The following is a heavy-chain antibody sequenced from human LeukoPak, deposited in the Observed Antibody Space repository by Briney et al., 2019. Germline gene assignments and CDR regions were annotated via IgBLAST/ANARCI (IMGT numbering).Heavy chain of an antibody. CDR1: GFTFNKYT. Sequence: GGSLRLSCSASGFTFNKYTMNWVRQAPGKGLEYVSGINSNGGDTHHADSVKGRFTISRVNSKNTLYLQMTSLRADDTAVYYCVKVALGATFDSWGQGTLVTVSS. J-gene: IGHJ4*02. V-gene: IGHV3-64D*06. D-gene: IGHD1-26*01. CDR3: VKVALGATFDS. CDR2: INSNGGDT.